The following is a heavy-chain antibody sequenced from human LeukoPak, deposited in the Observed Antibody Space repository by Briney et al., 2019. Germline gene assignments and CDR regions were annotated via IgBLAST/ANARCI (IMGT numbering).Heavy chain of an antibody. CDR1: GGSISSSSYY. CDR3: ARVDPDNWFDP. CDR2: IYYSGST. V-gene: IGHV4-39*07. J-gene: IGHJ5*02. D-gene: IGHD3-9*01. Sequence: PSETLPLTCTVSGGSISSSSYYWGWIRQPPGKGLEWIGSIYYSGSTYYNPSLKSRVTISVDTSKNQFSLKLSSVTAADTAVYYCARVDPDNWFDPWGQGTLVTVSS.